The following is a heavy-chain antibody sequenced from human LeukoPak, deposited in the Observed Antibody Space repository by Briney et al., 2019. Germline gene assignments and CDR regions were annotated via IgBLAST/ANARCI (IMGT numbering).Heavy chain of an antibody. V-gene: IGHV4-30-4*08. CDR2: IYYSGST. J-gene: IGHJ4*02. D-gene: IGHD5-12*01. CDR3: AREGIVATNLFDY. CDR1: GGSISSGDYY. Sequence: PSQTLSLXCTVSGGSISSGDYYWSWIRQPPGKGLEWIGYIYYSGSTYYNPSLKSRVTISVDTSKNQFSLKLSSVTAADTAVYYCAREGIVATNLFDYWGQGTLVTVSS.